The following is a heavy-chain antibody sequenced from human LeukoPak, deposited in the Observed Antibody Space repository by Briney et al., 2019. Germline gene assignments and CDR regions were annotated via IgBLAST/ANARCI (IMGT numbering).Heavy chain of an antibody. D-gene: IGHD2-15*01. V-gene: IGHV3-73*01. Sequence: PGGSLRLSCAASGFTFSGSAMHWVRQAHGKGLEWLGRIRSRANSYTTVYAAPVQGRFIISRDDSMNMAYLQMNSLRVEDTAVYYCTRHSDKYRSGAGCFHYNFYGLDVWGQGTTVTVSS. J-gene: IGHJ6*02. CDR1: GFTFSGSA. CDR2: IRSRANSYTT. CDR3: TRHSDKYRSGAGCFHYNFYGLDV.